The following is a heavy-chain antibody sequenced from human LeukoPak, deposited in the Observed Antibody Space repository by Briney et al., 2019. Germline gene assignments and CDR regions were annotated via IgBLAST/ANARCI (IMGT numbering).Heavy chain of an antibody. J-gene: IGHJ4*02. CDR3: ARHGTISSESYFDY. D-gene: IGHD1-14*01. V-gene: IGHV4-59*08. Sequence: PSQTLSLTCSVSGGSVSSYYWSWIRQSPGKGLEWIGYIHNSGRTNYNPSLKSRVTGFVDTSKNQVSLRLSSVTAADTAVYYCARHGTISSESYFDYWGQGALVTVSS. CDR2: IHNSGRT. CDR1: GGSVSSYY.